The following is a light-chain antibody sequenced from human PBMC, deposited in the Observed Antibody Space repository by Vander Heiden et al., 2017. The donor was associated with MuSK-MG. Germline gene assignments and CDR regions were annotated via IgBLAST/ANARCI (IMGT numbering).Light chain of an antibody. CDR1: QDISNR. CDR2: DAS. CDR3: GQDADGFT. V-gene: IGKV1-33*01. Sequence: DILLTQSPSSLPASVGDKVTITCHAGQDISNRLNWYQQKPGKAPKLLIHDASKLEPGVPSRSRGSGSGTQFSFTVSSLQPEDVATYYCGQDADGFTFGDGTKVDIK. J-gene: IGKJ3*01.